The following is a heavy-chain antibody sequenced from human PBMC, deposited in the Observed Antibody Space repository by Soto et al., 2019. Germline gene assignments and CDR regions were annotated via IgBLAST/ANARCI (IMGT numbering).Heavy chain of an antibody. Sequence: GGSLRLSCAASGFIFSDYGMHWVRQAPGKGLEWVAVISYEGSNKYYRDSVKGRFTISRDNSKNTLYLEMNSLRAEDTAVYNCAKDRLDHYESSGSDALDIWGQGTMVTVSS. CDR2: ISYEGSNK. D-gene: IGHD3-22*01. CDR1: GFIFSDYG. J-gene: IGHJ3*02. V-gene: IGHV3-30*18. CDR3: AKDRLDHYESSGSDALDI.